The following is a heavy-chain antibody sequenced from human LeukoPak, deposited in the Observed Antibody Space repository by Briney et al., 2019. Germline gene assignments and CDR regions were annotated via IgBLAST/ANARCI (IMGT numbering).Heavy chain of an antibody. V-gene: IGHV3-33*06. CDR2: IWYDGSNK. Sequence: SGGSLRLSCAASGFTFSSYGMHWVRQAPGKGLEWVAVIWYDGSNKHYADSVKGRFTISRDNSKNTLYLQMNSLRAEDTAVYYCAKTRPLDSSSWSHGDYWGQGTLVTVSS. D-gene: IGHD6-13*01. CDR3: AKTRPLDSSSWSHGDY. J-gene: IGHJ4*02. CDR1: GFTFSSYG.